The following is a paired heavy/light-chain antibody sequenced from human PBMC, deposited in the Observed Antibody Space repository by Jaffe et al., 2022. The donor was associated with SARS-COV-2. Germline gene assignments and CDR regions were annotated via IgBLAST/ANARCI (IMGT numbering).Heavy chain of an antibody. CDR1: GFTFSDYS. D-gene: IGHD2-8*01. V-gene: IGHV3-48*02. CDR2: IRSGSTI. CDR3: VRDFLYVLDY. Sequence: EVQLVESGGDLVQPGGSLRLSCAASGFTFSDYSMNWVRQAPGKGLEWVSYIRSGSTIFYADSVKGRFTISRDNAKNSLYLQMNNLRDEDTAVYYCVRDFLYVLDYWGQGTLVTVSS. J-gene: IGHJ4*02.
Light chain of an antibody. CDR3: QQSNSMPWT. Sequence: DIQMTQSPSSLSASVGDRVTITCRASQSISNYLNWYQHKPGKAPKVLIYAISNLQSGVPSRFRGSGSGTEFTLTISSLQPEDFATYYCQQSNSMPWTFGQGTKVEIK. J-gene: IGKJ1*01. CDR1: QSISNY. V-gene: IGKV1-39*01. CDR2: AIS.